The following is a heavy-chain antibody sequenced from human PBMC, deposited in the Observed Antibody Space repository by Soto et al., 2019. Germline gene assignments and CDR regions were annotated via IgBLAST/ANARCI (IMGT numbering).Heavy chain of an antibody. CDR3: ARRLEWLLYSKGSAWFDP. J-gene: IGHJ5*02. CDR1: VGSISSSSYY. CDR2: IYYSGST. Sequence: SETLSLTCTVSVGSISSSSYYWGWIRQPPGKGLEWIGSIYYSGSTYYNPSLKSRVTISVDTSKNQFSLKLSSVTAADTAVYYCARRLEWLLYSKGSAWFDPWGQGTLGTVSS. V-gene: IGHV4-39*01. D-gene: IGHD3-3*01.